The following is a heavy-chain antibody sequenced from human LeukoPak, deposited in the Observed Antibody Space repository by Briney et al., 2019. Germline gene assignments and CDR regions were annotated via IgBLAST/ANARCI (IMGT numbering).Heavy chain of an antibody. Sequence: ASVKVSCKASGYTFTGYYIHWVRQAPGQGLEWMGWISGHNGNTNYAQKVQGRVTMTTDISTSTAYMELRSLRSDDTAVYYCGRDLIDYGGNIVYWGQGTLVTVSS. V-gene: IGHV1-18*04. CDR1: GYTFTGYY. J-gene: IGHJ4*02. CDR3: GRDLIDYGGNIVY. D-gene: IGHD4-23*01. CDR2: ISGHNGNT.